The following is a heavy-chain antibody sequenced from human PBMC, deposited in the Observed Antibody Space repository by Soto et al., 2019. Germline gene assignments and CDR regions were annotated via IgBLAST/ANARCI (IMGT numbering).Heavy chain of an antibody. Sequence: GGSLRLSCAASGFTFSASAMHWVRQASGKGLEWVGRIRSRANGYATAYAASVKGRFTISRDDSKNTAYLQMNSLKTEDTAVYYCTRWGVVPANYGMDVWGQGTTVTVSS. CDR3: TRWGVVPANYGMDV. CDR1: GFTFSASA. D-gene: IGHD2-2*01. CDR2: IRSRANGYAT. J-gene: IGHJ6*02. V-gene: IGHV3-73*01.